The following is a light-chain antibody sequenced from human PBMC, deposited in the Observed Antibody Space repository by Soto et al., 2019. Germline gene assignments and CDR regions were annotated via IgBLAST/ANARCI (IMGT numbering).Light chain of an antibody. CDR3: CSYAGRYSSV. CDR1: SSDVGAYKY. Sequence: QSALTQPRSVSGSPGQSVTISCTGTSSDVGAYKYVSWYQQHPGKAPKLMIYDVSQRPSGVPDRFSGSKSGNTASLTISGRQAADDSDYYCCSYAGRYSSVFGGGTKVTVL. J-gene: IGLJ2*01. CDR2: DVS. V-gene: IGLV2-11*01.